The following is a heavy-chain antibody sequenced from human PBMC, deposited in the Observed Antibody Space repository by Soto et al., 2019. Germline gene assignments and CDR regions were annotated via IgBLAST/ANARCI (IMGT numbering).Heavy chain of an antibody. J-gene: IGHJ4*02. D-gene: IGHD4-17*01. CDR3: ARALYGDYGNHFDY. CDR2: IYSGGST. CDR1: GFTVSSNY. Sequence: EVQLVETGGGLIQPGGSLRLSCAASGFTVSSNYMSWVRQAPGKGLEWVSVIYSGGSTYYADSVKGRFTISRDNSKNTLYLQMNRLRAEDTAVYYCARALYGDYGNHFDYWGQGTLVTVSS. V-gene: IGHV3-53*02.